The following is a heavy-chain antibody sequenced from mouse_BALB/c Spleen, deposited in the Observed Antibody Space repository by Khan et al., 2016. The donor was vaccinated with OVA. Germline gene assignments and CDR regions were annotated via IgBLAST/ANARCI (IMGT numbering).Heavy chain of an antibody. CDR1: GYTFINYW. Sequence: QVQLQQSGAELAQPGASVKMSCKASGYTFINYWILWVKQRPGQGLEWIGYINPSTAYTESNQHFKDQATLTADNSSSTAYLQLSSLTSEDSAVYYCARRGQRWDFDYWGQGTTLTVSS. CDR2: INPSTAYT. V-gene: IGHV1-7*01. CDR3: ARRGQRWDFDY. J-gene: IGHJ2*01. D-gene: IGHD1-1*01.